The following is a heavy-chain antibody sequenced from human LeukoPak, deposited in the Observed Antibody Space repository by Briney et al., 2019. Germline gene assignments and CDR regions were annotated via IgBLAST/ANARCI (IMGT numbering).Heavy chain of an antibody. D-gene: IGHD6-13*01. J-gene: IGHJ5*02. V-gene: IGHV1-2*02. CDR2: INPNSGGT. Sequence: SVKVSCKASGYTFTGYYMHWVRQAPGQGLEWMGWINPNSGGTNYAQKFQGRVTMTRDTSISTAYMELSRLRSDDTAVYYCARDVDSSSWYAFDPWGQGTLVTVSS. CDR1: GYTFTGYY. CDR3: ARDVDSSSWYAFDP.